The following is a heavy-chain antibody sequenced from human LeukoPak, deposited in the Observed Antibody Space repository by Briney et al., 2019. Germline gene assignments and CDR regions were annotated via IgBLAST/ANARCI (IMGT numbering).Heavy chain of an antibody. Sequence: GGSLRLSCAASGFTVDSSYMSWVRQAPGKGLEWVAVISYDGSNKYYADSVKGRFTISRDNSKNTLYLQMNSLRAEDTAVYYCAKDGSWELLEGYFDYWGQGTLVTVSS. V-gene: IGHV3-30*18. CDR3: AKDGSWELLEGYFDY. D-gene: IGHD1-26*01. CDR1: GFTVDSSY. J-gene: IGHJ4*02. CDR2: ISYDGSNK.